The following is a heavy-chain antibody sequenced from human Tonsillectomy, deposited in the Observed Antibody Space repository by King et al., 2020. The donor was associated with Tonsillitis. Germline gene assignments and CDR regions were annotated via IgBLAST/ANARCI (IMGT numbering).Heavy chain of an antibody. D-gene: IGHD6-19*01. V-gene: IGHV4-61*02. CDR1: GGSISSGSYY. J-gene: IGHJ4*02. CDR3: ASSSSGWPFDY. CDR2: IYTSGST. Sequence: VQLQESGPGLVKPSQTLSLTCTVSGGSISSGSYYWSWIRQPAGKGLEWIGRIYTSGSTNYNPSLKSRVTISVDTSKNQFSLKLSSVTAADTAVHYCASSSSGWPFDYWGQGTLVTVSS.